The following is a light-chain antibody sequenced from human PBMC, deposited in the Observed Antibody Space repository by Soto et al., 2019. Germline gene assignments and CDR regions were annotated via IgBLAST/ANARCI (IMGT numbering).Light chain of an antibody. CDR3: SPYTSTSTYV. CDR2: HVS. J-gene: IGLJ1*01. V-gene: IGLV2-14*01. CDR1: SSDVGGYNY. Sequence: QSALTQPASVSGSPGQSITIPCTGTSSDVGGYNYVSWYQQYPGKAPKLMIYHVSNRPSGVSNRFSGSKSGNSASLTISGLQAEDEADYYCSPYTSTSTYVFGTGTKVTVL.